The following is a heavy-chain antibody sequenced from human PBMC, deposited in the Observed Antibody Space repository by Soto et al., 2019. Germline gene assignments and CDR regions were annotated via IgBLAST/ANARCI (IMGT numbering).Heavy chain of an antibody. D-gene: IGHD3-10*01. J-gene: IGHJ4*02. CDR2: IDPSDSYT. CDR3: ARQERGNLDY. Sequence: GESLKISCKGFGYSFTNYWISWVRQMPGKGLEWMGRIDPSDSYTNFGPSFQGHVTISADKSTSTAYLQWSSLRASDTAMYYCARQERGNLDYWSQGILVTVSS. V-gene: IGHV5-10-1*01. CDR1: GYSFTNYW.